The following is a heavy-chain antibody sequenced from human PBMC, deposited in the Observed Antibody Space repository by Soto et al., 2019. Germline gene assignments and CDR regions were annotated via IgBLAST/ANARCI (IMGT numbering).Heavy chain of an antibody. Sequence: LRLSCAASGFTFDDYAMHWVRQAPGKGLEWVSSITWNSGGIRYADSVKGRFTISRDNAKNSLYLQMNSLRPEDTALYYCAKDTGYGGYDGLDYWGRGTLVTVSS. CDR3: AKDTGYGGYDGLDY. D-gene: IGHD5-12*01. V-gene: IGHV3-9*01. J-gene: IGHJ4*02. CDR1: GFTFDDYA. CDR2: ITWNSGGI.